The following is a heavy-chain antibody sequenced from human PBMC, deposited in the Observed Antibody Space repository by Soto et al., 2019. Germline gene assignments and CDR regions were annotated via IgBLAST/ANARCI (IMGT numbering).Heavy chain of an antibody. CDR3: ARDRGPSSGYYPYWFDP. J-gene: IGHJ5*02. V-gene: IGHV1-69*12. CDR1: GGPFTAYV. D-gene: IGHD3-22*01. Sequence: QVQLVQSGAEVKKPGSSVRVSARLPGGPFTAYVITWCGRAPDQGLEWVGGIIPIFGTANYAQKFQGRVTITADESTSTAYMELSSLRSEDTAVYYCARDRGPSSGYYPYWFDPWGQGTLVTVSS. CDR2: IIPIFGTA.